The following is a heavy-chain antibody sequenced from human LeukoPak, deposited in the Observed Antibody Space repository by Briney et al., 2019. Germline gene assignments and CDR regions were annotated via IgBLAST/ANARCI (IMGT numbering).Heavy chain of an antibody. CDR3: ARYTVTTYYFDY. D-gene: IGHD4-17*01. CDR1: GGSIRSYY. V-gene: IGHV4-4*07. CDR2: IYTSGST. Sequence: SETLSLTCTVSGGSIRSYYWNWIRQPAGKGLEWIGRIYTSGSTNYNPSLKSRLTMSVDTSKNQFSLQLDSVTAADTAMYYCARYTVTTYYFDYWGQGTLVTVSS. J-gene: IGHJ4*02.